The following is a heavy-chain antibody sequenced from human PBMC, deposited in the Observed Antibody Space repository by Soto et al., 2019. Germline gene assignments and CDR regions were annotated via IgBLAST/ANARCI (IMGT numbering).Heavy chain of an antibody. J-gene: IGHJ4*02. V-gene: IGHV4-30-2*01. CDR1: GGSISRVVYS. CDR2: IYHSGST. CDR3: ARGEGRIFDY. Sequence: SETRCLTWTVSGGSISRVVYSGCCIRQPPGKGLEWIGYIYHSGSTYYNPSLKSRVTISVDTSKNQFSLKLSSVTAADTAVYYCARGEGRIFDYGGQRTLVTVSS.